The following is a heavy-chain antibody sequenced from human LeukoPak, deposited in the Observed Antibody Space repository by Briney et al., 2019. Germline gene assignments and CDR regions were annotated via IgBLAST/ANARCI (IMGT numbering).Heavy chain of an antibody. CDR2: IHRTGST. D-gene: IGHD3-10*01. CDR3: ASLAEGESGRGS. CDR1: GASVGSAGSH. Sequence: SETLSLTCTVSGASVGSAGSHWMWIRQPPGKGLEYIGNIHRTGSTDYKPSHRSRVTISVDTSNNHFSLTLRSVTAADTAVYYCASLAEGESGRGSWGQGTFVTVSP. V-gene: IGHV4-61*08. J-gene: IGHJ5*02.